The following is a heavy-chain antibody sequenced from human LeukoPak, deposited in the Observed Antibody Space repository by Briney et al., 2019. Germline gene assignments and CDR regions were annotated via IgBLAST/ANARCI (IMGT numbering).Heavy chain of an antibody. Sequence: QPGRSLRLSCAASGFTFSSYGMHWVRQAPGKGLEWVAVISYDGSNKYYADSEKGRFTISRDNSKNTLYLQMNSLRAEDTAVYYCAKDLEWYCTNGVCYTRKYFQHWGQGTLVTVSS. CDR2: ISYDGSNK. V-gene: IGHV3-30*18. CDR1: GFTFSSYG. CDR3: AKDLEWYCTNGVCYTRKYFQH. J-gene: IGHJ1*01. D-gene: IGHD2-8*01.